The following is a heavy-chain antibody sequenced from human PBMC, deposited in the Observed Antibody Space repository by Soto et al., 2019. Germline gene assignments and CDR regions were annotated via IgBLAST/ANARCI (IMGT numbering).Heavy chain of an antibody. Sequence: QVQLVQSGAEVKKPGSSVKVSCKASGGTFSSYAISWVRQAPGQGLEWMGGIIPIFGTANYAQKFQGRVTITADKYTNTAYMELSSLRSEDTAVYYCARERSHTDRHYDFGSGYHYYYYYGMDFWGQGTTVTVSS. CDR1: GGTFSSYA. D-gene: IGHD3-3*01. J-gene: IGHJ6*02. V-gene: IGHV1-69*06. CDR2: IIPIFGTA. CDR3: ARERSHTDRHYDFGSGYHYYYYYGMDF.